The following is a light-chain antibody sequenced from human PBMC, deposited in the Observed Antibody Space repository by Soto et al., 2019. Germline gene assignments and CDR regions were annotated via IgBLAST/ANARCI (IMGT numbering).Light chain of an antibody. Sequence: QSVLTQPPSLSGTPGQRGTISCSGSHSNIGRYSVNWYQHFPGTAPKILIYSDDERHSGVPDRFYGSKSGTSASLDISGLQSEDEAEYYCAAWDDNLNGPLFGGGTKLTV. CDR3: AAWDDNLNGPL. J-gene: IGLJ3*02. CDR2: SDD. V-gene: IGLV1-44*01. CDR1: HSNIGRYS.